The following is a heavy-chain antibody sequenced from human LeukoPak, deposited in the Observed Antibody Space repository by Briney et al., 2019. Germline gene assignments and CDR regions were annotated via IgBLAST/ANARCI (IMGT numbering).Heavy chain of an antibody. CDR2: IYYSGST. CDR3: ARGFRITMVRGVIIVDY. V-gene: IGHV4-34*01. D-gene: IGHD3-10*01. J-gene: IGHJ4*02. CDR1: SGSFSGYY. Sequence: PSETLSLTCAVYSGSFSGYYWSWIRQPPGKGLEWIGSIYYSGSTYYNPSLKSRVTISVDTSKNQFSLKLSSVTAADTAVYYCARGFRITMVRGVIIVDYWGQGTLVTVSS.